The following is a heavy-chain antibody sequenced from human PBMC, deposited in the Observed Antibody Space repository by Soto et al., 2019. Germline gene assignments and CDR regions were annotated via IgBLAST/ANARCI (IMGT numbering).Heavy chain of an antibody. CDR1: GFTFSSYW. D-gene: IGHD6-19*01. J-gene: IGHJ6*02. Sequence: GGSLRLSCAASGFTFSSYWMHWVRQAPGKGLVWVSRINSDGSSTSYADSVKGRFTISRDNAKNTLYLQMNSLRAEDTAVYYCARSSPYSSGWYGGRDLYYYYGMDVWGQGTTVTVSS. CDR2: INSDGSST. CDR3: ARSSPYSSGWYGGRDLYYYYGMDV. V-gene: IGHV3-74*01.